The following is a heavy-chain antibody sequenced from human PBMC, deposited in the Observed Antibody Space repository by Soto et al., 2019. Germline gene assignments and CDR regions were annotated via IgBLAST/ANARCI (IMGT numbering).Heavy chain of an antibody. V-gene: IGHV1-3*01. CDR2: INAGNGNT. J-gene: IGHJ6*02. CDR1: GYTFTSYA. CDR3: ARDLYDFWSGFTHYMDV. Sequence: GASVKVSCKASGYTFTSYAMHWVRQAPGQRLEWMGWINAGNGNTKYSQKFQGRVTITRDTSASTAYMELSSLRSEDTAVYYCARDLYDFWSGFTHYMDVWGQGTTVTVSS. D-gene: IGHD3-3*01.